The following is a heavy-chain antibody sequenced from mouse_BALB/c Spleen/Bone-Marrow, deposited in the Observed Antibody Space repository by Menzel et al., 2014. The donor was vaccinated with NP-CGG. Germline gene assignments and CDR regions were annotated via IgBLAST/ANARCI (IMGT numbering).Heavy chain of an antibody. Sequence: QVQLQQSGAELVKPGASVKLSCKASGYTFTSYYMYWVKRRPGQGLGWIGGINPNNGNTNFSETFKSKATLTVDKSSSTAYMQLSSLTSEDSAVYYCTRRDYWGQGTTLTVSS. CDR2: INPNNGNT. CDR1: GYTFTSYY. J-gene: IGHJ2*01. CDR3: TRRDY. V-gene: IGHV1S81*02.